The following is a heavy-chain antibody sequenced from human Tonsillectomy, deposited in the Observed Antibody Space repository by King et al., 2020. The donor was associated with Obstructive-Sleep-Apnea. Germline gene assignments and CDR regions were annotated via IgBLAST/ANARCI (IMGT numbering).Heavy chain of an antibody. V-gene: IGHV4-59*01. J-gene: IGHJ4*02. CDR1: GGSISSYY. CDR2: IYYSGST. Sequence: VQLQESGPGLVKPSETLSLTCTVSGGSISSYYWSWIRQPPGKGLEWIGYIYYSGSTNYNPSLKSRVTISVDTSKNQFSLKLSSVTAADTAVYYCARVIGGSSGWSFDYWGQGTLVTVSS. D-gene: IGHD6-19*01. CDR3: ARVIGGSSGWSFDY.